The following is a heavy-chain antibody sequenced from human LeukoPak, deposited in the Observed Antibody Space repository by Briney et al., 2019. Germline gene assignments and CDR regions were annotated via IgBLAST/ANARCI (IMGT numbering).Heavy chain of an antibody. CDR3: AKDIRDGYNYGVGFDY. D-gene: IGHD5-24*01. CDR2: IRYDGSNK. Sequence: SGGSLRLSCAASGFTFSSYAMHWVRQAPGKGLEWVAFIRYDGSNKYYADSVKGRFTISRDNSKNTLYLQMNSLRAEDTAVYYCAKDIRDGYNYGVGFDYWGQGTLVTVSS. CDR1: GFTFSSYA. V-gene: IGHV3-30*02. J-gene: IGHJ4*02.